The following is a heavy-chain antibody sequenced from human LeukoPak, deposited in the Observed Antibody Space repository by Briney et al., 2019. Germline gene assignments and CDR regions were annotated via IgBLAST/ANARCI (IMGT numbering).Heavy chain of an antibody. CDR3: AKDNEISGSYPDY. J-gene: IGHJ4*02. CDR2: ISYDGSNK. V-gene: IGHV3-30*18. Sequence: GRSLRLSCAASGFTFSSYGMHWVRQAPGKGLEWVAVISYDGSNKYYADSVKGRFTISRDNSKNTLYLQMNSLRAEDTAVYYCAKDNEISGSYPDYWGQGTLVTVSS. D-gene: IGHD1-26*01. CDR1: GFTFSSYG.